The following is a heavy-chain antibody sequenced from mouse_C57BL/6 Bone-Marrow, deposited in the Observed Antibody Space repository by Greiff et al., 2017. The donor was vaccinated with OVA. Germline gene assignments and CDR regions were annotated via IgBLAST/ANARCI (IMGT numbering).Heavy chain of an antibody. CDR1: GYTFTSYW. CDR3: ARRPYGKLGWYFDV. Sequence: QVQLQQPGAELVRPGSSVKLSCKASGYTFTSYWMHWVKQRPIQGLEWIGNIDPSDSETHYNQKFKDKATLTVDKSSSTAYMQLSSLTSEDSAVYYCARRPYGKLGWYFDVWGTGTTVTVSS. J-gene: IGHJ1*03. CDR2: IDPSDSET. D-gene: IGHD1-1*01. V-gene: IGHV1-52*01.